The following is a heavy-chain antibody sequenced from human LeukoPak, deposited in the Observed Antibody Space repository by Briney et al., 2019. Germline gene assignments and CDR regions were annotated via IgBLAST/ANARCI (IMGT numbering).Heavy chain of an antibody. D-gene: IGHD3-22*01. J-gene: IGHJ4*02. CDR3: ARHLSGFYYGVTDY. V-gene: IGHV4-39*01. Sequence: SETLSLTCTVSGGSISSYYWGWIRQPPGKGLEWIGSIYYSGSTYYNPSLKSRVTISVDTSKNQFSLKLSSVTAADTAVYYCARHLSGFYYGVTDYWGQGTLVTVSS. CDR2: IYYSGST. CDR1: GGSISSYY.